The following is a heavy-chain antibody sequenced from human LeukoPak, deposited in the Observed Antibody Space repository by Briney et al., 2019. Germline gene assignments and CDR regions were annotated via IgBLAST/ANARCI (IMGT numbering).Heavy chain of an antibody. D-gene: IGHD1-26*01. CDR2: IYPGDSDT. V-gene: IGHV5-51*01. CDR3: ARLGGSYSGINWFDP. CDR1: GYSFNSYW. Sequence: GESLKISCKGSGYSFNSYWIGWVRQMPGKGQEWMGIIYPGDSDTRYSPSFRGQVTISADKSISTAYLQWSSLKASDTAMYYCARLGGSYSGINWFDPWGQGTLVTVSS. J-gene: IGHJ5*02.